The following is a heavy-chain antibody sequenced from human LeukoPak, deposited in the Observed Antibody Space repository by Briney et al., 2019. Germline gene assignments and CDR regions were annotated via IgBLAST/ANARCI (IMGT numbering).Heavy chain of an antibody. D-gene: IGHD4-23*01. CDR1: GFTVSSNY. Sequence: GGSLRLSCAVSGFTVSSNYMNWVRQAPGKGLEWVSVIYRGGITCDADSVKGRFTISRDNSKNTLYLQMNSLRAEDTAVYYCARLNSDDTLFDYWGQGTLVTVSS. V-gene: IGHV3-53*01. CDR2: IYRGGIT. J-gene: IGHJ4*02. CDR3: ARLNSDDTLFDY.